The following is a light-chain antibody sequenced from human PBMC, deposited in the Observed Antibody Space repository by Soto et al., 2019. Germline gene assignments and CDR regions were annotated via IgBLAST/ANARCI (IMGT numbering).Light chain of an antibody. CDR1: QSVRNY. CDR3: QQRSNWPLIT. J-gene: IGKJ5*01. V-gene: IGKV3-11*01. CDR2: NAS. Sequence: EIVLTQSPDTLSLSPGERATLSCRASQSVRNYLAWYQQKYGQAPRLLIYNASNRATGIPARFSGSGSGTDFTLTISSLEPEDFAVYYCQQRSNWPLITFGQGTRLEIK.